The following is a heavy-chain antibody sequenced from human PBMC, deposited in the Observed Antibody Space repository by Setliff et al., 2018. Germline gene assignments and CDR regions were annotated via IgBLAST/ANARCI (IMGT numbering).Heavy chain of an antibody. J-gene: IGHJ6*03. D-gene: IGHD6-6*01. CDR3: AGGEYTSLPSGVFYHMDV. V-gene: IGHV7-4-1*02. CDR2: INTNTGNP. Sequence: GASVKVSCKASGYTFSSYAMNWVRQAPGQGLEWMGWINTNTGNPTYTQGFTGRFVFSLDTSVSTTYLQISSLKAEDTAVYYCAGGEYTSLPSGVFYHMDVWGKGTTVTVSS. CDR1: GYTFSSYA.